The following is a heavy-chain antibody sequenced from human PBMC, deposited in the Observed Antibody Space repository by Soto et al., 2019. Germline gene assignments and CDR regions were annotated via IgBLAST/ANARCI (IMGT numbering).Heavy chain of an antibody. CDR1: GGSISSSSYY. D-gene: IGHD6-13*01. CDR2: IYYSGST. V-gene: IGHV4-39*01. J-gene: IGHJ5*02. CDR3: ARPISYSSSWYWFDP. Sequence: PSETLSLTCTVSGGSISSSSYYWGWIRQPPGKGLEWIGSIYYSGSTYYNPSLKSRVTISVDTSKNQFSLKLSSVTAADTAVYYCARPISYSSSWYWFDPWGQGTLVTVS.